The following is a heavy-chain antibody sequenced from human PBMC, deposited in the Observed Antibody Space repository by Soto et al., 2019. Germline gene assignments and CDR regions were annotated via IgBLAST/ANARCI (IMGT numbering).Heavy chain of an antibody. CDR2: ISGSGGST. CDR1: GFTFSSYA. D-gene: IGHD6-13*01. CDR3: ASLAAAGPEYFQH. J-gene: IGHJ1*01. V-gene: IGHV3-23*01. Sequence: EVQLLESGGGLVQPGGSLRLSCAASGFTFSSYAMSWVRQAPGKGLEWVSAISGSGGSTYYADSVKGRFTISRDNSKNPLYLQMNSLRAEDTAVYYCASLAAAGPEYFQHWGQGTLVTVSS.